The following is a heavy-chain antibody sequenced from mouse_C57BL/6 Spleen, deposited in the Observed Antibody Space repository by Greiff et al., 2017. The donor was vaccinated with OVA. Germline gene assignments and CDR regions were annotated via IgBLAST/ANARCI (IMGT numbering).Heavy chain of an antibody. V-gene: IGHV2-3*01. CDR1: GFSLTSYG. CDR2: IWGDGST. J-gene: IGHJ3*01. CDR3: SKHGTGFAD. D-gene: IGHD4-1*01. Sequence: VQLQQSGPGLVAPSQSLSITCTVSGFSLTSYGVSWVRQPPGKGLEWLGVIWGDGSTNYHSALISRLSISKDNSNSQVFLKLNSLQTDDTATYYWSKHGTGFADWGQGTLVTVSA.